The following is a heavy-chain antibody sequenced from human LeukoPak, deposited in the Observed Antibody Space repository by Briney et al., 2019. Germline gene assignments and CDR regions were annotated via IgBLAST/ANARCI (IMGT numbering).Heavy chain of an antibody. CDR2: IHYTGST. Sequence: SETLSLTCAVSGGSISSISSNNWAWIRQPPGKGLELIAAIHYTGSTYYNPSFMSRVTISVDTSKNQFSLKLNSLTATDTAVYYCARLPTGYPNWFDTWGQGILVTVSS. J-gene: IGHJ5*02. CDR1: GGSISSISSNN. D-gene: IGHD5-18*01. V-gene: IGHV4-39*01. CDR3: ARLPTGYPNWFDT.